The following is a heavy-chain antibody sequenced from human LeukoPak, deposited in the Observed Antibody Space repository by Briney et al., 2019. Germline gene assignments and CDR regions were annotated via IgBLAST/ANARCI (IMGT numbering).Heavy chain of an antibody. CDR2: IYYSGST. Sequence: PSETLSLTCTVSGGSISSYYWSWIRQPPGKGLEWIGYIYYSGSTNYNPSLKSRATISVDTSKNQFSLKLSSVTAADTAVYYCARSVDTAMAVYFDYWGQGTLVTVSS. V-gene: IGHV4-59*01. D-gene: IGHD5-18*01. CDR3: ARSVDTAMAVYFDY. CDR1: GGSISSYY. J-gene: IGHJ4*02.